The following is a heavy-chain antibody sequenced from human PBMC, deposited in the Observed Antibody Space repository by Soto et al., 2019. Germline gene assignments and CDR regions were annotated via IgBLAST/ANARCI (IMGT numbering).Heavy chain of an antibody. Sequence: GESLKISCKGSGYTFSGYWIGWVRQMPGKGLEWMGIIYPGDSDTRYSPSFQGQVTMSVDKSINTAYLQWSSLKPSDTATYYCARPLSSGWAGADYWGQGTLVNVSS. J-gene: IGHJ4*02. V-gene: IGHV5-51*01. CDR3: ARPLSSGWAGADY. D-gene: IGHD6-19*01. CDR1: GYTFSGYW. CDR2: IYPGDSDT.